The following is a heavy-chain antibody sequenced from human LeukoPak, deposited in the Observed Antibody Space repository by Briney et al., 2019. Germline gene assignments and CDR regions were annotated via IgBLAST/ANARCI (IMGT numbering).Heavy chain of an antibody. J-gene: IGHJ4*02. CDR1: GFTLSSYA. V-gene: IGHV3-23*01. D-gene: IGHD1-26*01. CDR2: TSSSDSGK. Sequence: GGSLRLSCVVSGFTLSSYAMSWVRQAPGKGLEWVAATSSSDSGKYHADSVRGRFTISRDNSKNTVYLQMNSLRAEDTAVYYCARVLRGSGSYYHFFDYWGQGTLVAVSS. CDR3: ARVLRGSGSYYHFFDY.